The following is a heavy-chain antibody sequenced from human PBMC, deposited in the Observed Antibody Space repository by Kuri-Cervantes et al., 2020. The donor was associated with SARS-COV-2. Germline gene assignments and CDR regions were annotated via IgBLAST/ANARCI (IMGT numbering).Heavy chain of an antibody. V-gene: IGHV3-21*01. Sequence: GEFLKISCAASGFTFSSYSMNWVRQAPGKGLEWVSSISSSSSYIYYADSVKGRFTISRDNAKNSLYLQMNSLRAEDTAVYYCARESLPRWGYSRDPFDIWGQGTMVTVSS. J-gene: IGHJ3*02. CDR1: GFTFSSYS. D-gene: IGHD2-15*01. CDR3: ARESLPRWGYSRDPFDI. CDR2: ISSSSSYI.